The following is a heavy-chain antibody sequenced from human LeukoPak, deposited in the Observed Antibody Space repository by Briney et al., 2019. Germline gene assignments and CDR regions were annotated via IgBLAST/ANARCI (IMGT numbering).Heavy chain of an antibody. V-gene: IGHV1-8*02. CDR2: MNPNSGNT. J-gene: IGHJ4*02. CDR3: ARLSKKGLLGDY. CDR1: GYTFTAYY. Sequence: ASVKVSCKASGYTFTAYYMHWVRQATGQGLEWMGWMNPNSGNTGYAQKFQGRVTMTRNTSISTAYMELSSLRSEDTAVYYCARLSKKGLLGDYWGQGTLVTVSS. D-gene: IGHD2-21*01.